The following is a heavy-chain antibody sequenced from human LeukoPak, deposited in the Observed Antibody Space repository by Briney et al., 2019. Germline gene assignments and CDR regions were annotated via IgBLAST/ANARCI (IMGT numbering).Heavy chain of an antibody. D-gene: IGHD6-19*01. V-gene: IGHV3-48*03. Sequence: SGGSLRLSCAASGFTFSSYEMNWVRQAPGKGLEWVSYISSSGSTIYYADSVKGRFTISRDNAKNSLYLQMNSLRAEDTAVYYCASRAVAKHLDYWGQGTLVTVSS. J-gene: IGHJ4*02. CDR1: GFTFSSYE. CDR2: ISSSGSTI. CDR3: ASRAVAKHLDY.